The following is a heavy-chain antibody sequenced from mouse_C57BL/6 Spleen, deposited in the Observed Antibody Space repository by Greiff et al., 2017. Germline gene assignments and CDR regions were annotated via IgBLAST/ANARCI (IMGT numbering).Heavy chain of an antibody. V-gene: IGHV1-80*01. D-gene: IGHD4-1*01. Sequence: VKVVESGAELVKPGASVKISCKASGYAFSSYWMNWVKQRPGKGLEWIGQIYPGDGDTNYNGKFKGKATLTADKSSSTAYMQLSSLTSEDSAVYFCSRSLTGSYYAMDYWGQGTSVTVSS. CDR1: GYAFSSYW. CDR2: IYPGDGDT. CDR3: SRSLTGSYYAMDY. J-gene: IGHJ4*01.